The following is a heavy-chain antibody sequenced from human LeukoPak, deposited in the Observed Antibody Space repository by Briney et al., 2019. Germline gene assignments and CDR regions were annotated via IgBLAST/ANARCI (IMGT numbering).Heavy chain of an antibody. CDR3: ATSDFDWLLWGHQWVDY. D-gene: IGHD3-9*01. Sequence: PGGSLRLSCAASGFTFSSYGMSWVRQAPGKGLEWVSAISGSGGSTYYADSVKGRFTISRDNSKNTLYLQMNSLRAEDTAVYYCATSDFDWLLWGHQWVDYWGQGTLVTVSS. CDR1: GFTFSSYG. J-gene: IGHJ4*02. V-gene: IGHV3-23*01. CDR2: ISGSGGST.